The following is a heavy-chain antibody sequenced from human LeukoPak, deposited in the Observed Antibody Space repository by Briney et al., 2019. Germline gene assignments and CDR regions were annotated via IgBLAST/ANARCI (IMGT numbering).Heavy chain of an antibody. CDR3: ARSTYYYDSSGYIYFDY. V-gene: IGHV1-18*01. CDR2: ISAYNGNT. Sequence: ASVKVSCKASGYTFTSYGISWVRQAPGQGLEWMGWISAYNGNTNYAQKLQGRVTMTTDTSTSTAYMELRSLRSDDTAVYYCARSTYYYDSSGYIYFDYWGQGTLVTVSS. D-gene: IGHD3-22*01. CDR1: GYTFTSYG. J-gene: IGHJ4*02.